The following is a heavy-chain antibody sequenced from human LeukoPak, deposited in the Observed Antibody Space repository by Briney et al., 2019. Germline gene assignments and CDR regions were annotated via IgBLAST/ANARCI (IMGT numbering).Heavy chain of an antibody. CDR1: GGSISSYY. CDR2: IYYSGST. V-gene: IGHV4-59*12. J-gene: IGHJ5*02. Sequence: SETLSLTCTVSGGSISSYYWSWIRQPPGKGLEWIGYIYYSGSTNYNPSLKSRVTISVDTSKNQFSLKLSSVTAADTAVYYCARDLTIFGVGSSGWFDPWGQGTLVTVSS. CDR3: ARDLTIFGVGSSGWFDP. D-gene: IGHD3-3*01.